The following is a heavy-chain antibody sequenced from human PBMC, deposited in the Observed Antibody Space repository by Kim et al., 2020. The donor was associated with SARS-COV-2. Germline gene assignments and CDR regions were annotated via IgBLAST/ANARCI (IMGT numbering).Heavy chain of an antibody. CDR1: GFTFSSYG. Sequence: GGSLRLSCAASGFTFSSYGMHWVRQAPGKGLEWVAVISYDGSNKYYTDSVTGRFTISRDNSKNTLYLQMNSLRAEDTAVYYCARVVRVRGVNGWVRYYYYYYGMDVWAKGPRSPSP. CDR2: ISYDGSNK. CDR3: ARVVRVRGVNGWVRYYYYYYGMDV. J-gene: IGHJ6*02. V-gene: IGHV3-33*05. D-gene: IGHD3-10*01.